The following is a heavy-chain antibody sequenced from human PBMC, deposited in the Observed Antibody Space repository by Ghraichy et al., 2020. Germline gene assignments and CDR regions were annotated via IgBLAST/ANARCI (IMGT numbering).Heavy chain of an antibody. CDR1: GFTFSTYK. Sequence: GGSLRLSCVVSGFTFSTYKMNWVRQAPGKGLEWVSSISSNGREIYYLESLRGRFTISRDNGRNSLYLQMNSLRTEDTAVYYCARDPMVLGASFDLWGQGTLVAVAS. CDR3: ARDPMVLGASFDL. V-gene: IGHV3-21*01. D-gene: IGHD3-10*01. CDR2: ISSNGREI. J-gene: IGHJ5*02.